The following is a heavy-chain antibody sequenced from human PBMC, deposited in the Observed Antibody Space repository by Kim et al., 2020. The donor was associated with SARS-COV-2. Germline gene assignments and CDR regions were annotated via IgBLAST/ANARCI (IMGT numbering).Heavy chain of an antibody. CDR3: AKDGILVFSGYYYGMDV. CDR2: ISYDGSNK. Sequence: GGSLRLSCAASGFTFSSYGMHWVRQAPGKGLEWVAVISYDGSNKYYADSVKGRFTISRDNSKNTLYLQMNSLRAEDTAVYYCAKDGILVFSGYYYGMDVWGQGTTVTVSS. J-gene: IGHJ6*02. CDR1: GFTFSSYG. D-gene: IGHD5-18*01. V-gene: IGHV3-30*18.